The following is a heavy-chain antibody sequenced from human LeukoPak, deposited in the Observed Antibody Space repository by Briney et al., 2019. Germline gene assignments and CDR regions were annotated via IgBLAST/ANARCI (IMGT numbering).Heavy chain of an antibody. CDR2: IYPGDSDT. J-gene: IGHJ4*02. CDR1: GYRFTSYW. CDR3: ARRYCSSTSCYLGFDY. Sequence: GESLKISCKGSGYRFTSYWIGWVRQMPGKSLEWMGIIYPGDSDTRYSPSFQGQVTISADKSISTAYLQWSSLKASDTAMYYCARRYCSSTSCYLGFDYWGQGTLVTVSS. V-gene: IGHV5-51*01. D-gene: IGHD2-2*01.